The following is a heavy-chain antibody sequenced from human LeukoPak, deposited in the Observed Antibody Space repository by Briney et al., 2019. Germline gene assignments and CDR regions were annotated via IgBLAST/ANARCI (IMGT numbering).Heavy chain of an antibody. Sequence: SETLSLTCTVSGYSISSGYYWGWIRQPPGKGLEWIGSIYHDGSTYYNPSLKSRVTISVDTSKNQFSLKLSSVTAADTAVYYCARMTRRVTPDYWGQGTLVTVSS. J-gene: IGHJ4*02. CDR3: ARMTRRVTPDY. CDR1: GYSISSGYY. V-gene: IGHV4-38-2*02. CDR2: IYHDGST.